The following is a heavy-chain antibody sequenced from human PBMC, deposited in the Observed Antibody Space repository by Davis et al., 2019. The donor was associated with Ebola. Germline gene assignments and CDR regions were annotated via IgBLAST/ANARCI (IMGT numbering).Heavy chain of an antibody. CDR1: GFTFSSYA. CDR2: ISGSGGST. CDR3: AKDVLRYFDWLLYSYYFDY. J-gene: IGHJ4*02. V-gene: IGHV3-23*01. Sequence: GGSLRLSCAASGFTFSSYAMSWVRQAPGKGLEWVSAISGSGGSTYYADSVKGRFTISRDNSKNTLYLQMNSLRAEDTAVYYCAKDVLRYFDWLLYSYYFDYWGQGTLVTVSS. D-gene: IGHD3-9*01.